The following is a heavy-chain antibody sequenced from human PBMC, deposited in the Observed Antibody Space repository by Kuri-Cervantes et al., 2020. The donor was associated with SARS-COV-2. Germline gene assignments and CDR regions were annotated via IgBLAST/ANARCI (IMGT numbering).Heavy chain of an antibody. CDR2: INHSGST. CDR1: GGSFSGYY. V-gene: IGHV4-34*01. Sequence: SQTLSLTCAVYGGSFSGYYWSWIRQPPGKGLEWIGEINHSGSTNYNPSLKSRVTISVDTSKNQFSLKLSSVTAADTAVYYCARGDYSNYEGSGFYATKYYYYYYGMDVWGQGTTVTVSS. J-gene: IGHJ6*02. D-gene: IGHD4-11*01. CDR3: ARGDYSNYEGSGFYATKYYYYYYGMDV.